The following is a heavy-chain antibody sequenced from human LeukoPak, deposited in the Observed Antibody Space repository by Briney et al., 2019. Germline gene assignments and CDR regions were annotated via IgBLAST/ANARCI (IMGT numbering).Heavy chain of an antibody. J-gene: IGHJ3*02. CDR1: GFTFSSYG. V-gene: IGHV3-30*18. CDR3: AKDQYSSSWYPQAFDI. Sequence: GGSLRLSCAASGFTFSSYGMHWVRQAPGKGLEWVAVISYDGSNKYYADSVEGRFTISRDNSKNTLYLQMNSLRAEDTAVYYCAKDQYSSSWYPQAFDIWGQGTMVTVSS. D-gene: IGHD6-13*01. CDR2: ISYDGSNK.